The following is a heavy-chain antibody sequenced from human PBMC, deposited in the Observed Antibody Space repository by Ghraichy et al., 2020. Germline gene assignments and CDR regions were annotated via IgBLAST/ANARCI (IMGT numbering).Heavy chain of an antibody. Sequence: GGSLRLSCAASGFTFSSYWMSWVRQAPGKGLEWLANIKQDGREKYYVDSVKGRFTISSDNAKNSLYLQMNSLRAEDTAVYYCARENRFWSGFYYYYGMDVWGQGTTVTVSS. D-gene: IGHD3-3*01. CDR2: IKQDGREK. CDR3: ARENRFWSGFYYYYGMDV. CDR1: GFTFSSYW. V-gene: IGHV3-7*03. J-gene: IGHJ6*02.